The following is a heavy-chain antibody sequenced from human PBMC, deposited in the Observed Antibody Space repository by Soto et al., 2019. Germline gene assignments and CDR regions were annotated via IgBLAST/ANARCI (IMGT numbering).Heavy chain of an antibody. CDR3: ARDVGSDYGPYYYYYMDV. Sequence: GGSLRLSCAASGFTFSSYSMNWVRQAPGKGLEWVSYISSSSSTIYYADSVKGRFTISRDNAKNSLYLQMNSLRAEDTAVYYCARDVGSDYGPYYYYYMDVWGKGTTVTVSS. D-gene: IGHD4-17*01. J-gene: IGHJ6*03. CDR2: ISSSSSTI. CDR1: GFTFSSYS. V-gene: IGHV3-48*01.